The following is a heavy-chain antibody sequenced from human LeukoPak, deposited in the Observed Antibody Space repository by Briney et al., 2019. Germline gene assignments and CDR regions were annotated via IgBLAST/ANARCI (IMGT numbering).Heavy chain of an antibody. CDR2: INPNSGGT. V-gene: IGHV1-2*02. D-gene: IGHD1-26*01. CDR3: AREVGATTWFDP. CDR1: GYTFTGYY. J-gene: IGHJ5*02. Sequence: ASVKVSCKASGYTFTGYYMHWVRQAPGQGLEWMGWINPNSGGTNYAQKLQGRVTMTRDTSISTAYMELSRLRSDDTAVYYCAREVGATTWFDPWGQGTLVTVSS.